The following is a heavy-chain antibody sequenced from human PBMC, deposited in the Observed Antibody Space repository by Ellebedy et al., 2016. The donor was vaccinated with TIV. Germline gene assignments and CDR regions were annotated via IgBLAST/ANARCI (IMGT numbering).Heavy chain of an antibody. CDR2: INQGGSEG. V-gene: IGHV3-7*01. CDR3: ATDGSYGDYLSPAHAFEI. J-gene: IGHJ3*02. CDR1: GFSFRSYW. D-gene: IGHD4-17*01. Sequence: GGSLRLSCGSSGFSFRSYWMTWVRQAPGKGLEWVANINQGGSEGHYVDSVKGRFTISRDNAKNSLYLEMNSLRAEDTAVYYCATDGSYGDYLSPAHAFEIWGQGTVVAVSS.